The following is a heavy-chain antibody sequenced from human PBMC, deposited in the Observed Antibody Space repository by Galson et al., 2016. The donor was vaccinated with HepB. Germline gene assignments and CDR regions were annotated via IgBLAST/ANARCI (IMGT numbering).Heavy chain of an antibody. J-gene: IGHJ4*02. CDR1: GFTFDDYT. CDR3: AKDGRATPVVTRNYFDF. Sequence: SLRLSCAASGFTFDDYTMHWVRQVPGKGLEWISVIRWDGGDTYYADSVKGRFTISRDNNKHSLYLQMSSLTTEDTALYFCAKDGRATPVVTRNYFDFWGQGTLVIVSS. V-gene: IGHV3-43*01. CDR2: IRWDGGDT. D-gene: IGHD2-21*02.